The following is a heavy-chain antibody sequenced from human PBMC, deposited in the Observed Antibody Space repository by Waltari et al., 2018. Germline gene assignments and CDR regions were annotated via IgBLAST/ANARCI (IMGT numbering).Heavy chain of an antibody. CDR2: INSRSSTI. D-gene: IGHD2-15*01. J-gene: IGHJ4*02. V-gene: IGHV3-48*04. Sequence: EVQLVESGGGLVQPGGSLRLSCAASGFTFNKYNMNWVRQAPGKGLEWISFINSRSSTIYYADSVKGRFTISRDNAKNSLYLRMNSLRAEDTAMYYCARDIIGGFDYWGQGTLVTVSS. CDR3: ARDIIGGFDY. CDR1: GFTFNKYN.